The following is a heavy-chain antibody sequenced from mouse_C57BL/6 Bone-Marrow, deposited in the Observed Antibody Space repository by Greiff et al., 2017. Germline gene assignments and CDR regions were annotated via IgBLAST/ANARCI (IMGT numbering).Heavy chain of an antibody. CDR3: ARHPTVVPFDY. Sequence: EVKVVESGGDLVKPGGSLKLSCAASGFTFSSYGMSWVRQTPDKRLEWVATISSGGSYTYYPDSVKGRFTISRDNAKNTRYLQMSSLKSEDTAMYYCARHPTVVPFDYWGQGTTLTVSS. D-gene: IGHD1-1*01. J-gene: IGHJ2*01. CDR1: GFTFSSYG. V-gene: IGHV5-6*01. CDR2: ISSGGSYT.